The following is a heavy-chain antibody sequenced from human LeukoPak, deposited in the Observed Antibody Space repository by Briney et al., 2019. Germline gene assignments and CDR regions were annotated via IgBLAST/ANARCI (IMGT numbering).Heavy chain of an antibody. D-gene: IGHD1-7*01. CDR2: IIPILGIA. CDR1: DYTFTSYG. J-gene: IGHJ4*02. CDR3: ARDPVALRNFDY. V-gene: IGHV1-69*04. Sequence: SVKVSCKGSDYTFTSYGISWVRQAPGQGLEWMGRIIPILGIANYAQKFQGRVTITADKSTGTAYMELSSLRSEDTAVYYCARDPVALRNFDYWGQGTLVTVSS.